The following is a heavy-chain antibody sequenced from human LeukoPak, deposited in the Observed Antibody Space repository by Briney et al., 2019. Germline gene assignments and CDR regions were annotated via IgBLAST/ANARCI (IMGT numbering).Heavy chain of an antibody. J-gene: IGHJ3*02. D-gene: IGHD6-19*01. CDR3: ARAQETYSSGWYGYGFDI. Sequence: ASVKVSCKASGYTFTSFDITWVRQVTGQGLEWMGWMNPNSGNTDYAQKFQGRVTMTADESTSTAYMELSSLRSEDTALYYCARAQETYSSGWYGYGFDIWGQGTMVTVSS. V-gene: IGHV1-8*02. CDR2: MNPNSGNT. CDR1: GYTFTSFD.